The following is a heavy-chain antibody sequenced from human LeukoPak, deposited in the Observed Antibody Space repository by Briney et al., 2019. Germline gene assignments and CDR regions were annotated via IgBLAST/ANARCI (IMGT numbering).Heavy chain of an antibody. D-gene: IGHD3-10*01. J-gene: IGHJ4*02. CDR3: ARHRGGRFSESYCDH. V-gene: IGHV4-4*09. CDR1: GGSLHAYY. Sequence: SETLSLTCTVSGGSLHAYYWSWSRQPPGKGLEWIAYIYSSGITDYNPSLKSRVTISVDSSTNQFSLELRSVTAADTAVYYCARHRGGRFSESYCDHWGQGSLVTVSS. CDR2: IYSSGIT.